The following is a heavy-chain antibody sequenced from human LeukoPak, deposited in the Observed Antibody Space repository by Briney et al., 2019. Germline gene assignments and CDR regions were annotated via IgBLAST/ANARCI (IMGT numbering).Heavy chain of an antibody. Sequence: ASVKVSCKTSGYTFSVHYMHWVRQAPGQGLDWMGWINPNSGTTNSAQQFQGRVTMTRDTSISTVYMELSRLTSDDTAIYYCARDIGQWLRNDGLDIWGQGTMVTVSS. V-gene: IGHV1-2*02. CDR2: INPNSGTT. CDR3: ARDIGQWLRNDGLDI. D-gene: IGHD5-12*01. J-gene: IGHJ3*02. CDR1: GYTFSVHY.